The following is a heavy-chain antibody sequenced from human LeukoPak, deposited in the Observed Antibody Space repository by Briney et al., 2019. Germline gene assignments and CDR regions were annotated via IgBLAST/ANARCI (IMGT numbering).Heavy chain of an antibody. CDR2: INPHSGGT. J-gene: IGHJ4*02. D-gene: IGHD3-9*01. Sequence: ASVKVSYKASGYRFTGYYIHWVRQAPGQGLEWMGWINPHSGGTKFAQKFQGRVTMTRDTSISTAYMEVSRLRSDDAAVYYCAREYYDILTGSPDYWGQGTLVTVSS. CDR1: GYRFTGYY. CDR3: AREYYDILTGSPDY. V-gene: IGHV1-2*02.